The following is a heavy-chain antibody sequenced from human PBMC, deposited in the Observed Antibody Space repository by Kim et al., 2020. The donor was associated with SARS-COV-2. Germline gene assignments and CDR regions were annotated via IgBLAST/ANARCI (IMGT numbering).Heavy chain of an antibody. V-gene: IGHV5-51*01. CDR2: IYPEDSDS. CDR3: AGHTSVTHDAFDV. CDR1: RYSFGDYW. D-gene: IGHD4-17*01. Sequence: GESLKISCQGLRYSFGDYWVGWVRQVPGKGLEWVALIYPEDSDSKYSPAFQGHVTISVDTSVSTAYLQWNSLRTSDTAMYFCAGHTSVTHDAFDVWGQGTLVTVSS. J-gene: IGHJ3*01.